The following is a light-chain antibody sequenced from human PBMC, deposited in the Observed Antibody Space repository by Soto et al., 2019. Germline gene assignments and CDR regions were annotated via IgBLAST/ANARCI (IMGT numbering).Light chain of an antibody. J-gene: IGKJ2*01. Sequence: EIVMTQSPVTLSVSPGDRATLSCRASQSISNKVAWYQQRPGQSPRLLIYDASTRATGIPARFSGSGSGTEFTLTISRLQSEDFAVYFCQQYNNWPPVYTFGQGTKLDIK. CDR2: DAS. V-gene: IGKV3D-15*01. CDR1: QSISNK. CDR3: QQYNNWPPVYT.